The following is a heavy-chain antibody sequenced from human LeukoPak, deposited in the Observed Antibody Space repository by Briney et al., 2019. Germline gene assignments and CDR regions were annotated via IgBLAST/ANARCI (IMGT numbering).Heavy chain of an antibody. Sequence: SETLSLTCAVYGGSFSGYYWGWVRQPPGKGLEWIGSIYYSGNTYYNPSLKSRVTISLDTSRNQFSLRLSSVTAADTADYYCARAQGNGLIDFWGQGTLVTVSS. CDR2: IYYSGNT. J-gene: IGHJ4*02. CDR3: ARAQGNGLIDF. D-gene: IGHD3/OR15-3a*01. V-gene: IGHV4-34*01. CDR1: GGSFSGYY.